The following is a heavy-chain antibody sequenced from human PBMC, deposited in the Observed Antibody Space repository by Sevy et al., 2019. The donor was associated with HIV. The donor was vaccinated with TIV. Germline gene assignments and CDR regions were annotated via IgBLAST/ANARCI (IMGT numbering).Heavy chain of an antibody. D-gene: IGHD6-19*01. Sequence: GGSLRLSCAISGFTVNDKYIIWVRQAPGKGLEWGSVIFSSGSTYYADSAKARFTTARDNSKNTVDLQMNSVRAEDTAVYYCVSLFLSYRSGWSYFDYWGQGTLVTVSS. V-gene: IGHV3-66*02. CDR3: VSLFLSYRSGWSYFDY. J-gene: IGHJ4*02. CDR2: IFSSGST. CDR1: GFTVNDKY.